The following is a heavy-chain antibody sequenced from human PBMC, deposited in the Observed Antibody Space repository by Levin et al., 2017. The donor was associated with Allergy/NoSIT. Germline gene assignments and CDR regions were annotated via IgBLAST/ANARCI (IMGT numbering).Heavy chain of an antibody. CDR2: INSDGSST. CDR3: ARESVDYGDYWYFDL. D-gene: IGHD4-17*01. V-gene: IGHV3-74*01. CDR1: GFTFSSYW. J-gene: IGHJ2*01. Sequence: GESLKISCAASGFTFSSYWMHWVRQAPGKGLVWVSRINSDGSSTSYADSVKGRFTISRDNAKNTLYLQMNSLRAEDTAVYYCARESVDYGDYWYFDLWGRGTLVTVSS.